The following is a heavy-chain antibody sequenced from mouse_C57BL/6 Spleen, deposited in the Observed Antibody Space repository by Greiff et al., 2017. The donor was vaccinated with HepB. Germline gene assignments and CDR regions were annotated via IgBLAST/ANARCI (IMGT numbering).Heavy chain of an antibody. CDR3: ARGGQLRPRCYFGV. Sequence: VQLQQPGAELVKPGASVKMSCKASGYTFTSYWITWVKQRPGQGLEWIGDIYPGSGSTNYNEKFKSKATLTVDTSSSTAYMQLSSLTSEDSAVYYCARGGQLRPRCYFGVWGTGATVTVSS. CDR1: GYTFTSYW. CDR2: IYPGSGST. D-gene: IGHD1-1*01. J-gene: IGHJ1*03. V-gene: IGHV1-55*01.